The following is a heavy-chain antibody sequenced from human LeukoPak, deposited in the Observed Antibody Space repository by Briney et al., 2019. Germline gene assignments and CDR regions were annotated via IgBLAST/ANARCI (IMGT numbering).Heavy chain of an antibody. Sequence: PGGSLRLSCAVSGFTVGSIHMAWVRQTPGKGLEWVSVIYNGDNTYYPDSVRGRFTISRDNSKNTLYLQMNSLRAEDTAVYYCARASRWLAFDYWGQGTLVSVSS. D-gene: IGHD6-19*01. V-gene: IGHV3-66*01. CDR1: GFTVGSIH. J-gene: IGHJ4*02. CDR2: IYNGDNT. CDR3: ARASRWLAFDY.